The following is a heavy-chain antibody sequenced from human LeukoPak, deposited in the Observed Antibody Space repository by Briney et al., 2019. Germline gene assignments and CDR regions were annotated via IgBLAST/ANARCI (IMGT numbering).Heavy chain of an antibody. V-gene: IGHV3-30*03. J-gene: IGHJ4*02. CDR3: ARGRGTTVTIHPYYFDY. CDR1: GFTFSSYG. CDR2: ISYDGSNK. D-gene: IGHD4-17*01. Sequence: PGRSLRLSCAASGFTFSSYGMHWVRQAPGRGLEWVAVISYDGSNKYYADSVKGRFTISRDNSKNTLYLQMNSLRAEDTAVYYCARGRGTTVTIHPYYFDYWGQGTLVTVSS.